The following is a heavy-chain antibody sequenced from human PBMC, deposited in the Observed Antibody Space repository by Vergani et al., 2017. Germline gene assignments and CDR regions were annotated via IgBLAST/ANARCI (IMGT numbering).Heavy chain of an antibody. CDR3: ATGLSQGITMIVVVIPQFDY. CDR2: ISAYNGNT. D-gene: IGHD3-22*01. V-gene: IGHV1-18*01. Sequence: QVQLVQSGAEVKKPGASVKVSCKASGYTFTSYGISWVRQAPGQGLEWMGWISAYNGNTNYAQKFQGRVTMTEDTSTDTAYMELSSLRSEDTAVYYCATGLSQGITMIVVVIPQFDYWGQGTLVTVSS. J-gene: IGHJ4*02. CDR1: GYTFTSYG.